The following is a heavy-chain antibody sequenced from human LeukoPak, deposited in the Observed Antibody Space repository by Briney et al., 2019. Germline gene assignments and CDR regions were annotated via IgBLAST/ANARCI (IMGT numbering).Heavy chain of an antibody. V-gene: IGHV4-4*07. Sequence: PSETLSLTCTVSGGSISSYYWSWIRQPAGKGLEWIGRIYTSGSTNYNPSLKSRVTMSVDTSKNQFSLKLSSVTAADTAVYYCARVVEHYYGSGERSAWFDPWGQETLVTVSS. CDR2: IYTSGST. D-gene: IGHD3-10*01. J-gene: IGHJ5*02. CDR3: ARVVEHYYGSGERSAWFDP. CDR1: GGSISSYY.